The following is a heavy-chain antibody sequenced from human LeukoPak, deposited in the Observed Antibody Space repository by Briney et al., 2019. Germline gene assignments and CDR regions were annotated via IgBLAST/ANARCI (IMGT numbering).Heavy chain of an antibody. V-gene: IGHV3-74*01. CDR3: GKDVDRWSSGWYYFDY. CDR1: GLTFSSHW. J-gene: IGHJ4*02. D-gene: IGHD6-19*01. CDR2: ITNDGSST. Sequence: GGSLRLSCAASGLTFSSHWMHWVRQAPGKGLVWVSRITNDGSSTTYADSVKGRFTISRDNSKNTLYLQVNSLRAEDTAVYYCGKDVDRWSSGWYYFDYWGQGTLVTVSS.